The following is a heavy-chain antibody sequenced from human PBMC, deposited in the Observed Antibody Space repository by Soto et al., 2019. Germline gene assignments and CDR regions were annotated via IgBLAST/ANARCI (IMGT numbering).Heavy chain of an antibody. Sequence: GWSLRLSCSASGFSFVNYAMNWVRQAPGKGLEWVSGLSGSGTSTYYADSVKGRFTISRDNSRDTLFLQMNSLTADDTAVYYCAKATTNGGWFNPFDSWGQGALVTVSS. CDR3: AKATTNGGWFNPFDS. J-gene: IGHJ4*02. CDR2: LSGSGTST. CDR1: GFSFVNYA. V-gene: IGHV3-23*01. D-gene: IGHD6-19*01.